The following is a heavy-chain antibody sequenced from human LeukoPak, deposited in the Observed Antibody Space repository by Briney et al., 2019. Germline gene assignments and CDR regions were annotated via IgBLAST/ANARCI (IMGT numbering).Heavy chain of an antibody. V-gene: IGHV3-48*01. D-gene: IGHD1-26*01. Sequence: PGGSLRLSCAASGFTFSSYSMNWDRQAPGKGLEWVSYISSSSSTIYYADSVKGRFTISRDNAKNSLYLQMNSLRAEDTAVYYCARAGGSRSLSFDYWGQGTLVTVSS. J-gene: IGHJ4*02. CDR3: ARAGGSRSLSFDY. CDR1: GFTFSSYS. CDR2: ISSSSSTI.